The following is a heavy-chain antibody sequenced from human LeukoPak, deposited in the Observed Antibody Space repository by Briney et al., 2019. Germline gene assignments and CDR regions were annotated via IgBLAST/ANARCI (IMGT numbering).Heavy chain of an antibody. V-gene: IGHV3-30*18. D-gene: IGHD2-15*01. CDR1: GLTFSSYG. Sequence: PGRSLRLSCAASGLTFSSYGMHWVRQAPGKGLEWVAVISYDGSNKYYADSVKGRFTISRDNSKNTLYLQMNSLRAEDTAVYYCAKGYCSGGSCYGLGYYYYYGMDVWGQGTTVTVSS. CDR3: AKGYCSGGSCYGLGYYYYYGMDV. J-gene: IGHJ6*02. CDR2: ISYDGSNK.